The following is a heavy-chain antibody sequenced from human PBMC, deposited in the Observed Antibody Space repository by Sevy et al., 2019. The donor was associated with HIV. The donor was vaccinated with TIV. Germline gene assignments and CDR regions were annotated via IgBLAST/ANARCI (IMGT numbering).Heavy chain of an antibody. J-gene: IGHJ5*02. CDR1: GYIFTSYG. V-gene: IGHV1-18*01. Sequence: ASVKVSCKTSGYIFTSYGVSWVRQAPGQGLEWMGWISGYNGNTNYAQKFQGRVTMTTDTSMSTAHMEVRNLTSDDTAVYYCARDEGEQWLWTITGPNWFDPWGQGTLVTVSS. CDR3: ARDEGEQWLWTITGPNWFDP. D-gene: IGHD6-19*01. CDR2: ISGYNGNT.